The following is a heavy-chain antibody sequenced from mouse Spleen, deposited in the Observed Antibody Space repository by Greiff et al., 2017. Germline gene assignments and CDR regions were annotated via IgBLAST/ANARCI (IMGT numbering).Heavy chain of an antibody. Sequence: EVKLEESGGGLVKLGGSLKLSCAASGFTFSSYYMSWVRQTPEKRLEWVATISSGGGSTYYPDSVKGRFTISRDNAKNTLYLQMSSLNSEDTAVYYCARGGLYYYGSGAWFAYWGQGTLVTVSA. D-gene: IGHD1-1*01. CDR3: ARGGLYYYGSGAWFAY. J-gene: IGHJ3*01. CDR2: ISSGGGST. V-gene: IGHV5-9*04. CDR1: GFTFSSYY.